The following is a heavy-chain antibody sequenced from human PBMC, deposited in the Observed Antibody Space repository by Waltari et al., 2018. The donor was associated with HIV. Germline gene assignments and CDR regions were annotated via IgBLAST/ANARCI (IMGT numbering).Heavy chain of an antibody. J-gene: IGHJ6*02. CDR3: ARDGGDYYGSGSYRPFYYGMDV. CDR2: IWYDGSNQ. V-gene: IGHV3-33*01. D-gene: IGHD3-10*01. CDR1: EFTFSNFG. Sequence: QVQLVESGGGVVQPGKSLRLSCAASEFTFSNFGIHWVRQAPGKGLEWVAFIWYDGSNQYYADSVKGRFTVSRDKSKNALYLQMNSLRGEDTAVYYCARDGGDYYGSGSYRPFYYGMDVWGQGTTVTVSS.